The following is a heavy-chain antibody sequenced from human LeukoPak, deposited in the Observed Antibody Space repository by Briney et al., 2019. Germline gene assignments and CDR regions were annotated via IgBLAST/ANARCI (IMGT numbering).Heavy chain of an antibody. V-gene: IGHV3-30*18. CDR3: AKDRRYSSGWYSEYYYYGMDV. CDR2: ISYDGSNK. CDR1: GFTFSSYG. D-gene: IGHD6-19*01. J-gene: IGHJ6*02. Sequence: PGGSLRLSCAASGFTFSSYGMHWVRQAPGKGLEWVAVISYDGSNKYYADSVKGRFTISRDNSKNTLYLQMNSLRAEDTAVYYCAKDRRYSSGWYSEYYYYGMDVWGQGTTVTVSS.